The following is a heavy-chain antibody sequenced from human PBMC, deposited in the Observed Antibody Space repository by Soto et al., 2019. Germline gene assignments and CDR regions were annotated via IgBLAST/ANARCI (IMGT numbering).Heavy chain of an antibody. V-gene: IGHV4-59*01. J-gene: IGHJ3*02. D-gene: IGHD1-26*01. CDR1: GGSISTYY. CDR3: AELQYAGVTPLDI. Sequence: PSETLSLTCSVSGGSISTYYWSWIRQSPGKGLEFIGCIFSSGGTNYNPALKSRITISRDTSKNQLSLKLTSVTAADAAVYFCAELQYAGVTPLDIWGQGTMVTVSS. CDR2: IFSSGGT.